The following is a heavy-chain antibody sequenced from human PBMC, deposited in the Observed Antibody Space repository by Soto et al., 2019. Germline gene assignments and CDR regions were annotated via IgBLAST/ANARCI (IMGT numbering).Heavy chain of an antibody. CDR2: IYHTGKA. V-gene: IGHV4-4*02. CDR1: SASITSDNW. J-gene: IGHJ6*03. CDR3: ARGVRSRYYYMDV. D-gene: IGHD1-20*01. Sequence: QVQLQESGPGLVKPSGTLSLTCIVSSASITSDNWWSWVRQPPGKGLEWIGEIYHTGKANYNPSPKSRATRSVDKSKNHFSLNLSSVTAADTAVYYCARGVRSRYYYMDVWGKGTTVTVSS.